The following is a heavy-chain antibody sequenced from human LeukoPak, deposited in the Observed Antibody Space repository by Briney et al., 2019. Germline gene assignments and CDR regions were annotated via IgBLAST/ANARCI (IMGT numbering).Heavy chain of an antibody. J-gene: IGHJ3*02. CDR2: MNPNSGNT. V-gene: IGHV1-8*03. D-gene: IGHD3-22*01. CDR3: ARAYYYDSRLAFDI. CDR1: GYVFTGYY. Sequence: GASVKVSCKASGYVFTGYYMHWVRQATGQGLEWMGWMNPNSGNTGYAQKFQGRVTITRNTSISTAYMELSSLRSEDTAVYYCARAYYYDSRLAFDIWGQGTMVTVSS.